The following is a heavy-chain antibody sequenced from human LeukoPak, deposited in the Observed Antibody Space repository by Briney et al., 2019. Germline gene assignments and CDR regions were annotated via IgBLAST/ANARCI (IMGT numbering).Heavy chain of an antibody. Sequence: SGPTLVKPTQTLTLTCTFSGFSLSTSGVGVGWIRQPPGKALEWLALIYWDDDKRYGPSLKSRLTITKDTSKNQVVLTMTNMDPVDTATYYCAHRRPYCSGGSCYSKRYYYYYMDVWGKGTTVTVSS. J-gene: IGHJ6*03. CDR2: IYWDDDK. CDR3: AHRRPYCSGGSCYSKRYYYYYMDV. D-gene: IGHD2-15*01. CDR1: GFSLSTSGVG. V-gene: IGHV2-5*05.